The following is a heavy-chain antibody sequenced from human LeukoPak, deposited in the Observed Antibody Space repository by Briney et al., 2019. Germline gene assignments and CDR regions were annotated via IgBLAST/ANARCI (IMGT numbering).Heavy chain of an antibody. J-gene: IGHJ3*02. CDR3: ARQGLGVSSSWYGRFAFDI. D-gene: IGHD6-13*01. CDR1: GGSISSSNW. Sequence: PSETLSLTCAVSGGSISSSNWWSWVRQSPGKGLEWIGEIYHSGSTNYNPSLKSRVTISVDKSKNQFSLKLSSVTAADTAVYYCARQGLGVSSSWYGRFAFDIWGQGTMVTVSS. V-gene: IGHV4-4*02. CDR2: IYHSGST.